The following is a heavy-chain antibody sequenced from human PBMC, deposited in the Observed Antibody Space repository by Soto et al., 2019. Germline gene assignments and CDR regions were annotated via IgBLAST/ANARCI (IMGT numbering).Heavy chain of an antibody. CDR2: IYHTGHT. J-gene: IGHJ4*02. CDR1: NFSISSGYY. D-gene: IGHD1-26*01. Sequence: SETLSLTCLVSNFSISSGYYWGWIRQSPGKGLEWIATIYHTGHTYYNPSLKSRVTISVDTSENHFSLQLNSVTPEDTAVYYCARDKGSIVGATMFDYWGQGTMVTVSS. V-gene: IGHV4-38-2*02. CDR3: ARDKGSIVGATMFDY.